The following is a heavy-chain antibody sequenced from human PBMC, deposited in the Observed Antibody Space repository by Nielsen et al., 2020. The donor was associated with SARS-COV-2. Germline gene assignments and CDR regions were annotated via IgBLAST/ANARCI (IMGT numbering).Heavy chain of an antibody. J-gene: IGHJ4*02. CDR3: ARGSGSRYFDY. Sequence: WIRQPPGKGLEWVSVIYSGGSTYYADSVKGRFTISRDNSKNTLYLQMNSLRAEDTAVYYCARGSGSRYFDYWGQGTLVTVSS. CDR2: IYSGGST. V-gene: IGHV3-66*02. D-gene: IGHD7-27*01.